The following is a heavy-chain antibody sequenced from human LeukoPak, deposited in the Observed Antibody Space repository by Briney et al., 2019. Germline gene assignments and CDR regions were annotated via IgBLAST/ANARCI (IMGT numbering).Heavy chain of an antibody. V-gene: IGHV4-39*02. CDR3: ARDTLLAAAGTLDY. CDR2: IYYSGST. CDR1: GGSISSSSYY. Sequence: SETLSLTCTVSGGSISSSSYYWGWIRQPPGKGLEWIGRIYYSGSTYYNPSLKSLVTISVDTSKNQFSLKLSSVTAADTAVYYCARDTLLAAAGTLDYWGQGTLVTVSS. D-gene: IGHD6-13*01. J-gene: IGHJ4*02.